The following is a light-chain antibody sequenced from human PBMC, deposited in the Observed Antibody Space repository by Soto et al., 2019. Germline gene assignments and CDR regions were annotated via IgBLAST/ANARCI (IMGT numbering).Light chain of an antibody. CDR3: QQYGNSPPYT. CDR2: AAS. Sequence: EIVLTQSPGTLSLSPGERATLSCRASQSVSSTYLAWYQLKPGQPPRLLIYAASSRATGIPDRFSGSGSGTDFTLTISRVEPEDVAVFYCQQYGNSPPYTFGQGTKLEIK. CDR1: QSVSSTY. V-gene: IGKV3-20*01. J-gene: IGKJ2*01.